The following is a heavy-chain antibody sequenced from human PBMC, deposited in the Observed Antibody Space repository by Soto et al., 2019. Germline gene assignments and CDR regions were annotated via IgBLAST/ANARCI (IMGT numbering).Heavy chain of an antibody. CDR1: GGSFSGYY. Sequence: SETLSLTCAVYGGSFSGYYWSWIRQPPGKGLEWIGEINHSGSTNYNPSLKSRVTISVDTSKNQFSLKLSSVTAADTAVYYCARVRTVVAATPSYYYNYGMDVWGHGTTVTVSS. V-gene: IGHV4-34*01. CDR2: INHSGST. CDR3: ARVRTVVAATPSYYYNYGMDV. J-gene: IGHJ6*02. D-gene: IGHD2-15*01.